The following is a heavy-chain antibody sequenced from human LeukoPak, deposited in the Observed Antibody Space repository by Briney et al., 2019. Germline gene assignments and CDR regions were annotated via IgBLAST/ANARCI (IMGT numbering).Heavy chain of an antibody. Sequence: SETLSLTCTVSGGSISSYYWSRIRQPPGKGLEWIGYIYYSGSTNYNPSLKSRVTISVDTSKNQFSLKLSSETAADTAVYYCARYKNYYFDYWGQGTLVTVSS. J-gene: IGHJ4*02. CDR3: ARYKNYYFDY. D-gene: IGHD1-14*01. CDR2: IYYSGST. CDR1: GGSISSYY. V-gene: IGHV4-59*01.